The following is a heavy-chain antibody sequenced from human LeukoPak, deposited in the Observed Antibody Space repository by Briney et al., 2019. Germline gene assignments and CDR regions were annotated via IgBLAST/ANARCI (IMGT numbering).Heavy chain of an antibody. D-gene: IGHD2-2*01. CDR1: GYTFTGYY. J-gene: IGHJ4*02. Sequence: ASVKVSCKASGYTFTGYYMHWVRQAPGQGLEWMGWINPSSGGTNYAQKFQGRVTMTRDTSISTAYMELSRLRSDDTAVYYCARVRPAGHCSSTSCRPMGFGYWGQGTLVTVSS. CDR3: ARVRPAGHCSSTSCRPMGFGY. V-gene: IGHV1-2*02. CDR2: INPSSGGT.